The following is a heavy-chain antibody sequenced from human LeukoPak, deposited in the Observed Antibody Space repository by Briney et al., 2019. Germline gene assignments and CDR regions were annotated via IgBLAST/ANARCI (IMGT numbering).Heavy chain of an antibody. Sequence: SETLSLTCTVSGGSISSYYWSWIRQPPGKGLEWIGYIYTSGSTNYNPSLKSRVTISVDTSKNQFSLKLSSVTAAGTAVYYCARHLRQHLDDAFDIWGQGTMVTVSS. V-gene: IGHV4-4*09. J-gene: IGHJ3*02. CDR1: GGSISSYY. CDR2: IYTSGST. D-gene: IGHD6-13*01. CDR3: ARHLRQHLDDAFDI.